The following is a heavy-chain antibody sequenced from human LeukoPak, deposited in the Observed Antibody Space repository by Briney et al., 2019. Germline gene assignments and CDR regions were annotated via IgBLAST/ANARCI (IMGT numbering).Heavy chain of an antibody. CDR1: GFTFTNYG. D-gene: IGHD3-10*01. J-gene: IGHJ4*02. CDR3: ARDLSPVVRASPMGY. Sequence: GTSLRLSCAASGFTFTNYGMRWVRQAPGKGLEWVALITYDGYYKYCSDSVKGRFTISSDTSKHTLYLQMNSLRVEDTAVYYCARDLSPVVRASPMGYWGQGTPVTVSS. V-gene: IGHV3-30*03. CDR2: ITYDGYYK.